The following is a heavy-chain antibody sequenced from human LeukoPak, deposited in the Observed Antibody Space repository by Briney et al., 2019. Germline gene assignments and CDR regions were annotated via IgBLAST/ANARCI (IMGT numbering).Heavy chain of an antibody. CDR1: GFTFDDYA. CDR2: ISWNSGSI. V-gene: IGHV3-9*01. Sequence: GGSLRLSCAASGFTFDDYAMHWVRQAPGKGLEWVSGISWNSGSIGYADSVKGRFTISRDNAKNSLYLQMNSLRAEDTAVYYCARAVPSRQAIDYWGQGTLVTVSS. CDR3: ARAVPSRQAIDY. J-gene: IGHJ4*02.